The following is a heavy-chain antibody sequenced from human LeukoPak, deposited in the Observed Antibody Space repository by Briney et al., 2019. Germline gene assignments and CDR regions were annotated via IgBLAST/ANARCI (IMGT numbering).Heavy chain of an antibody. CDR3: ARGLGGQGYDILTGYYLLGYMDV. D-gene: IGHD3-9*01. Sequence: GGSLRLSCAASGFTFSSYSMNWVRQAPGKGLEWVSYISSSSSTIYYADSVKGRFTISRDNAKNSLYLQKNSLRAEDTAVYYCARGLGGQGYDILTGYYLLGYMDVWGKGTTVTVSS. J-gene: IGHJ6*03. CDR2: ISSSSSTI. V-gene: IGHV3-48*04. CDR1: GFTFSSYS.